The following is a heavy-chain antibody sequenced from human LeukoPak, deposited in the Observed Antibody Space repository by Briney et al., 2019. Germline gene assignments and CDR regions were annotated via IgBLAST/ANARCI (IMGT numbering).Heavy chain of an antibody. V-gene: IGHV3-7*03. D-gene: IGHD6-6*01. Sequence: GGSLRLSCAASGFTFSRYWMSWVRQAPGKGLEWVASINSDGSEGYYADVVKGRFTISRDNAKNSLYLQINSLRAEDTAVYYCARSSYSSSSSVWGQGTMVTVSS. CDR3: ARSSYSSSSSV. J-gene: IGHJ3*01. CDR2: INSDGSEG. CDR1: GFTFSRYW.